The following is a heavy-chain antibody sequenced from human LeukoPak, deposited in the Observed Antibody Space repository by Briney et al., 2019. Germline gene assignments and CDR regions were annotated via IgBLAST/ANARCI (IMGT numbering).Heavy chain of an antibody. CDR3: ARDSEHFGEGDMDV. D-gene: IGHD3-10*01. V-gene: IGHV1-69*06. CDR2: IVPIFDKS. Sequence: SVKVSCKASGGTFSTYAINWVRQDPGQGLEWMGAIVPIFDKSNYAQKFQGRLTITADKSTSTVYMELSSLRSEDTAVYCARDSEHFGEGDMDVWGKGTTVIISS. CDR1: GGTFSTYA. J-gene: IGHJ6*03.